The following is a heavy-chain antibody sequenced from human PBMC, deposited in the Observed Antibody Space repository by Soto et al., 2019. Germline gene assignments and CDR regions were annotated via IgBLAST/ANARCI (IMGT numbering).Heavy chain of an antibody. D-gene: IGHD5-18*01. CDR1: GGSISSADYS. Sequence: PSETLSLTCVVSGGSISSADYSWTWIRQPPGKGLEWIGCVYQSGSTFYNPSLKSRVTISVGRSKYQFSLKLSSVTAADTAVYYCARVLRGYRNAIALNWFDPWGQGTLVTVSS. V-gene: IGHV4-30-2*01. J-gene: IGHJ5*02. CDR3: ARVLRGYRNAIALNWFDP. CDR2: VYQSGST.